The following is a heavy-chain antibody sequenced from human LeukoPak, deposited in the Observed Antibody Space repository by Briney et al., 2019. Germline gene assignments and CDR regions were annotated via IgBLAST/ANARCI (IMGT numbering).Heavy chain of an antibody. CDR3: ARYYSSSSPRGAFDI. J-gene: IGHJ3*02. D-gene: IGHD6-6*01. V-gene: IGHV3-23*01. CDR2: VTGSGGST. Sequence: GRSLRLSCAVSGFTFSSYAMSWVRQAPGKGLEWVSAVTGSGGSTYYADSVKGRFTISRDNSKSTLYLQMNSLRAEDTAVYYCARYYSSSSPRGAFDIWGQGTMVTVSS. CDR1: GFTFSSYA.